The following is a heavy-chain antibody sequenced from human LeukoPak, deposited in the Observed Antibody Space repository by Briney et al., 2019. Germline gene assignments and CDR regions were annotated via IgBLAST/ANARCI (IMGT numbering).Heavy chain of an antibody. CDR2: IYYSGST. J-gene: IGHJ4*02. D-gene: IGHD2-15*01. CDR1: GGSISSGGYY. Sequence: PSQTLSLTCTVSGGSISSGGYYWSWIRQHPGKGLEWIGYIYYSGSTYYNPSLKSRVTISVDTSKNQFSLKLSSVTAADTAVYYCAREVVVVAATRTRGIDYWGQGTLVTVSS. V-gene: IGHV4-31*03. CDR3: AREVVVVAATRTRGIDY.